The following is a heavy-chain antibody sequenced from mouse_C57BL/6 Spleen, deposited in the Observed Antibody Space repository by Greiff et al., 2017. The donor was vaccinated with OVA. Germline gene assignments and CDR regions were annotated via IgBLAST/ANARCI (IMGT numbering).Heavy chain of an antibody. V-gene: IGHV1-80*01. CDR2: IYPGDGDT. CDR1: GYAFSSYW. Sequence: VMLVESGAELVKPGASVKISCKASGYAFSSYWVNWVKQRPGKGLEWIGQIYPGDGDTNYNGKFKGKATLTADKSSSTAYMQLSSLTSEDSAVYFCARQPSGYAMDYWGQGTSVTVSS. J-gene: IGHJ4*01. D-gene: IGHD3-1*01. CDR3: ARQPSGYAMDY.